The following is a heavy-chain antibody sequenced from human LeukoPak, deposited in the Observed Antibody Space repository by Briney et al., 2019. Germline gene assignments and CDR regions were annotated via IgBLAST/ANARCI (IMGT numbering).Heavy chain of an antibody. V-gene: IGHV3-7*01. Sequence: PGGSLRLSCAASAFTFSSYWMSWVRQAPGKGLEWVANIKQDGSEKYYVDSVKGRFTISRDNAKNSLYLQMNSLRAEDTAVYYCARVAPDFWSGLAYYYYYMDVWGKGTTVTVSS. J-gene: IGHJ6*03. CDR2: IKQDGSEK. CDR1: AFTFSSYW. CDR3: ARVAPDFWSGLAYYYYYMDV. D-gene: IGHD3-3*01.